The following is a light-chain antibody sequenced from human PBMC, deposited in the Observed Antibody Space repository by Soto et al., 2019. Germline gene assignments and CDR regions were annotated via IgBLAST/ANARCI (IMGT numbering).Light chain of an antibody. J-gene: IGKJ1*01. CDR2: GAS. CDR1: ESISRY. CDR3: QQRYSIPPT. Sequence: DIQMTQFPSSLSASVGDRVTITCRASESISRYLNWYQQRAGKAPKLLIYGASGLQSGVPSRFNGSGSGTDFTPTISSLQPEDFATYSCQQRYSIPPTFGQGTKVDIK. V-gene: IGKV1-39*01.